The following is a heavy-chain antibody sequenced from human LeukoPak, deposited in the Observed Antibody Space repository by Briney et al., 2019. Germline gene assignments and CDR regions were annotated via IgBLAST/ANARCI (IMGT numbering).Heavy chain of an antibody. CDR2: IIPIFGTA. J-gene: IGHJ4*02. CDR3: AGYCSGDCGGYYYFDY. CDR1: GGTFSSYA. D-gene: IGHD2-15*01. V-gene: IGHV1-69*13. Sequence: SLKVSCKASGGTFSSYAISWVRQAPGQGLEWMGEIIPIFGTANYAQKFQGRVTITADESTSTAYMELSSLRSEDTAVYYCAGYCSGDCGGYYYFDYWGQGTLVTVSS.